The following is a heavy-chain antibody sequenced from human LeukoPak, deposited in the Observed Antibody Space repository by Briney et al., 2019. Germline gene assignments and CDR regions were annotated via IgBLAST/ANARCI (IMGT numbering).Heavy chain of an antibody. Sequence: GGSLRLSCATSGFTFNIFAMNWVRQAPGKGLEWVSTIGGGDTYYSKSVKGRFTISRYDSKNTVYLQMNSLRAEDTDVYYCAKDWIPYNRVFDCFDFWGQGALVTVSS. CDR3: AKDWIPYNRVFDCFDF. CDR1: GFTFNIFA. V-gene: IGHV3-23*01. CDR2: IGGGDT. D-gene: IGHD2-21*01. J-gene: IGHJ4*02.